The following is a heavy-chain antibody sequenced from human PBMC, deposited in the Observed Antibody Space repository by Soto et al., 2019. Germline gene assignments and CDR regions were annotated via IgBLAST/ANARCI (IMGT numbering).Heavy chain of an antibody. D-gene: IGHD6-19*01. J-gene: IGHJ4*02. V-gene: IGHV4-30-4*01. CDR1: GGSISSGDYY. CDR2: IYYSGST. CDR3: ATRDIAVAGVDY. Sequence: PSETLSLTCTVSGGSISSGDYYWSWIRQPPGKGLEWIGYIYYSGSTYSSPSLKSRVTISVDTSKNPFSLKLSSVTAADTAVYYCATRDIAVAGVDYWGQGTLVSVSS.